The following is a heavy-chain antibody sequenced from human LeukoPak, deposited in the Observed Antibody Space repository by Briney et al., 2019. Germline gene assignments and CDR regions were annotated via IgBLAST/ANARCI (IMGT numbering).Heavy chain of an antibody. CDR3: ARTGGYPRTNGAFDI. CDR1: GASISSGSYY. D-gene: IGHD2-8*02. V-gene: IGHV4-61*02. Sequence: SETLSLTCTVSGASISSGSYYWSWIRQPAGKGLEWIGRVYTSGGTDYNPSLKSRVTISVDTSKNQFSLKLSSVTAADTAVYYCARTGGYPRTNGAFDIWGQGTMVTVSS. J-gene: IGHJ3*02. CDR2: VYTSGGT.